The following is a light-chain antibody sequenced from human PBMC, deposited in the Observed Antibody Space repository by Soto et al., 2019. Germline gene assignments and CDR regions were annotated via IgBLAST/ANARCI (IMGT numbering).Light chain of an antibody. CDR1: QSVSSNY. J-gene: IGKJ2*01. CDR3: QQYAGSSYT. Sequence: EIVLTQSPGTLSLSPGERATLSCRASQSVSSNYLVWYQQKPGQATRPLIYGASTRATGIPDRFSGSGSGTDFTLTISRLEPEDFAVYYCQQYAGSSYTFGHGTKREIK. V-gene: IGKV3-20*01. CDR2: GAS.